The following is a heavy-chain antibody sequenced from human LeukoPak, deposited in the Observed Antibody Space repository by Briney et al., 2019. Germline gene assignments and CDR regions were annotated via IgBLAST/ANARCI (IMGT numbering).Heavy chain of an antibody. CDR3: APPTSSSSGYYFDY. V-gene: IGHV3-23*01. Sequence: GGSLRLSCAASGFTFSRYAMSWVRQAPGKGLEWVSAISGSGGSTYYADSVKGRFTISRDNSKNTLYLQMNSLRAEDTAVYYCAPPTSSSSGYYFDYWGQGTLVTVSS. D-gene: IGHD6-6*01. CDR2: ISGSGGST. J-gene: IGHJ4*02. CDR1: GFTFSRYA.